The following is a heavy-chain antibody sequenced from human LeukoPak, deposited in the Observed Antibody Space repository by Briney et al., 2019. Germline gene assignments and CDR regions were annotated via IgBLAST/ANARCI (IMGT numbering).Heavy chain of an antibody. V-gene: IGHV1-69*05. D-gene: IGHD3-10*01. CDR2: IIPIFGTA. J-gene: IGHJ5*02. CDR3: ASIYGSGSYHPPLSP. Sequence: SVKVTCKASGGTFSSYAISWVRQAPGQGLEWMGGIIPIFGTANYAQKFQGRVTITTDESTSTAYMELSSLRSEDTAVYYCASIYGSGSYHPPLSPWGQGTLVTVSS. CDR1: GGTFSSYA.